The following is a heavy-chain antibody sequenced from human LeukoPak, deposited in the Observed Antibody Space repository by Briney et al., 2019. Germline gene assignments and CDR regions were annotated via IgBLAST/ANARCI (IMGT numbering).Heavy chain of an antibody. CDR2: ISYDGSNK. V-gene: IGHV3-30*04. Sequence: SGGSLRLSCAASGFTFSSYAMHWVRQAPGKGLEWVAVISYDGSNKYYADSVKGRFTISRDNSKNTLYLQMNSLRAEDTAVYYCARGGGDYYDDYMDVWGKGTTVTISS. CDR3: ARGGGDYYDDYMDV. J-gene: IGHJ6*03. D-gene: IGHD3-16*01. CDR1: GFTFSSYA.